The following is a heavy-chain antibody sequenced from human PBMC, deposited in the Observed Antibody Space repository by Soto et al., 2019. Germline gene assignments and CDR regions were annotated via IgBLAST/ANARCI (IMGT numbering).Heavy chain of an antibody. CDR1: GFTFSSYG. V-gene: IGHV3-33*01. CDR2: IWYDGSNK. CDR3: ARASAAAGPYYGMDV. J-gene: IGHJ6*02. D-gene: IGHD6-13*01. Sequence: QVQLVESGGGVVQPGRSLRLSCAASGFTFSSYGMHWVRQAPGKGLEWVAVIWYDGSNKYYADSVKGRFTISRDNSKNTLYLQMNGLRAEDTAVYYCARASAAAGPYYGMDVWGQGTTVTVSS.